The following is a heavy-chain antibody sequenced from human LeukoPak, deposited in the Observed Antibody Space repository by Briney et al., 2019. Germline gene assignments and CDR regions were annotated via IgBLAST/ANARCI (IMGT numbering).Heavy chain of an antibody. CDR2: IYYSGTT. Sequence: SETLSLTCTVSSDSISGYYWSWIRQPPGKGLEWIGDIYYSGTTNYNPSLKSRVTISIDTSKNQFSLQLSSVTAADTAVYYCARDPHYYGSGTYLGDAFDIWGQGRMVTVSS. D-gene: IGHD3-10*01. CDR1: SDSISGYY. J-gene: IGHJ3*02. V-gene: IGHV4-59*01. CDR3: ARDPHYYGSGTYLGDAFDI.